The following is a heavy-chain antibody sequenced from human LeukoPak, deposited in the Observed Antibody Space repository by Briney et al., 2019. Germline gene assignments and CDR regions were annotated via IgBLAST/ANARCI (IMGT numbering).Heavy chain of an antibody. J-gene: IGHJ4*02. CDR1: GFTFSSYW. CDR2: IKQDGSEK. Sequence: GGSLRLSCAASGFTFSSYWMSWVRQAPGKGLEWVANIKQDGSEKYYVDSVKGRFTISRDNAKNSLYLQTNSLRAEDTAVYYCASCLFGASWPCDYWGQGTLVTVSS. V-gene: IGHV3-7*01. CDR3: ASCLFGASWPCDY. D-gene: IGHD3-10*02.